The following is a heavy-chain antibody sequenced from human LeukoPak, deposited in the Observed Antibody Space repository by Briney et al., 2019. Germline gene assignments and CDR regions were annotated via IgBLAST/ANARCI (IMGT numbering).Heavy chain of an antibody. D-gene: IGHD1-26*01. CDR2: ISSSSSTI. CDR1: GFTFSSYS. J-gene: IGHJ4*02. Sequence: PGGSLRLSCAASGFTFSSYSMNWVRQAPGKGLEWVSYISSSSSTIYYADSVKGRFTISRDNAKNSLYLQMNSLRAEDTAVHYCARRGASSHFDYWGQGTLVSVSS. CDR3: ARRGASSHFDY. V-gene: IGHV3-48*01.